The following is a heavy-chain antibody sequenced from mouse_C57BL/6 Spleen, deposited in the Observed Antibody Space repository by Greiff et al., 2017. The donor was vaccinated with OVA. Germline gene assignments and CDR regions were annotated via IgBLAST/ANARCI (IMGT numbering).Heavy chain of an antibody. D-gene: IGHD2-3*01. CDR1: GFTFSDYY. CDR2: INYDGSST. J-gene: IGHJ2*01. Sequence: EVQVVESEGGLVQPGSSMKLSCTASGFTFSDYYMAWVRQVPEKGLEWVANINYDGSSTYYLDSLKSRFIISRDNAKNILYLQMSSLKSEDTATYYCARDDGYSPFDYWGQGTTLTVSS. V-gene: IGHV5-16*01. CDR3: ARDDGYSPFDY.